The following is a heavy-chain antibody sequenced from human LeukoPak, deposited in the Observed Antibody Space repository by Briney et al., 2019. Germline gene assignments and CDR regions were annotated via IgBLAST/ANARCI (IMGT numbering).Heavy chain of an antibody. D-gene: IGHD3-10*01. V-gene: IGHV4-4*07. J-gene: IGHJ4*02. Sequence: PSETLSLTCTVSGGSISSYYWSWIRQPAGKGLEWIGRIYTSGSTNYNPSPKSRVTMSVDTSKNQFSLKLSSVTAADTAVYYCARNVYYGSGQGPYFDYWGQGTLVTVSS. CDR3: ARNVYYGSGQGPYFDY. CDR1: GGSISSYY. CDR2: IYTSGST.